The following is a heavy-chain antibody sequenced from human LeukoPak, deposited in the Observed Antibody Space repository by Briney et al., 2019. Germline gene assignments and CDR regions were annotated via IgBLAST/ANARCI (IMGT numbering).Heavy chain of an antibody. CDR1: DYTFTSYG. Sequence: ASVKVSCKASDYTFTSYGISWVRQAPGQGLEWMGWISAYNGNTNYAQKLQGRVTMTTDTSTSTAYMELRSLRSDDTAVYYCAREGDILTSHYYYYYMDVWGKGTTVTVSS. J-gene: IGHJ6*03. D-gene: IGHD3-9*01. V-gene: IGHV1-18*01. CDR3: AREGDILTSHYYYYYMDV. CDR2: ISAYNGNT.